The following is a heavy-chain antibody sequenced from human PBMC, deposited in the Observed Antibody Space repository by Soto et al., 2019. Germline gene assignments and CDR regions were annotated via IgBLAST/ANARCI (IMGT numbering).Heavy chain of an antibody. CDR3: SIALGELSPESSDS. CDR1: EFTLSSFG. V-gene: IGHV3-30*03. D-gene: IGHD3-16*02. CDR2: ISYDGSEK. Sequence: PGGSLKLSCAASEFTLSSFGMHWVRQAPDKGLEWVEGISYDGSEKYYADSVKGLFTISRDNSKNTLSLQMNSLRADDTAVYFFSIALGELSPESSDSWGQGPLVSVS. J-gene: IGHJ4*02.